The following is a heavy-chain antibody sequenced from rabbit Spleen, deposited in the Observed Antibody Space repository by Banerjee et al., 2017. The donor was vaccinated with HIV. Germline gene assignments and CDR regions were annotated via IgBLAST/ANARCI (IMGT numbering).Heavy chain of an antibody. CDR1: GLDFSGDSY. D-gene: IGHD1-1*01. J-gene: IGHJ6*01. CDR3: ARDTATSFSSYGMDL. V-gene: IGHV1S40*01. CDR2: IDIGSSGFT. Sequence: QLLEESGGDLVKPGASLTLTCKASGLDFSGDSYDTYMCWVRQAPGKGLEWIACIDIGSSGFTYFANWAKGRFTISKTSSTTVTLKMTSLTAADTATYFCARDTATSFSSYGMDLWGPGTLVTVS.